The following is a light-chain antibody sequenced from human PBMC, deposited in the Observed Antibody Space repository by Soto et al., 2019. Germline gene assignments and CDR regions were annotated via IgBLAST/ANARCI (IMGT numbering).Light chain of an antibody. CDR2: AAS. CDR1: QSVSSSY. V-gene: IGKV3-20*01. CDR3: QQYDTSRWT. Sequence: EIVLTQSPGTLSLSPGERATLSCRASQSVSSSYLAWYQQKPGQAPRLLIYAASSRATGIPDMFSGSGSGTDFTLTISRREPEEIAVYYCQQYDTSRWTFGQGTKVEIK. J-gene: IGKJ1*01.